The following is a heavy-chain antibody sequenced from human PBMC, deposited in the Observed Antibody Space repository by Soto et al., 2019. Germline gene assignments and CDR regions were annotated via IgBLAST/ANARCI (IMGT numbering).Heavy chain of an antibody. V-gene: IGHV4-39*01. Sequence: SETLSLTCTVSGGSISSSGYYWGWIRQPPGKGLEWIGSIYYSGSTYYNPSLKSRVTISVDTSKNQFSLKLSSVTAADTAVYYCASPRRLGYCSGGSCSDAFDIWGQGTMVTVSS. CDR2: IYYSGST. CDR1: GGSISSSGYY. J-gene: IGHJ3*02. CDR3: ASPRRLGYCSGGSCSDAFDI. D-gene: IGHD2-15*01.